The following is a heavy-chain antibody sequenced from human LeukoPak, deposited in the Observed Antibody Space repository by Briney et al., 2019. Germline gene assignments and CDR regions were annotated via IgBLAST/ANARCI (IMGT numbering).Heavy chain of an antibody. CDR2: VSADGRTQ. J-gene: IGHJ4*02. CDR1: GFTFSSYG. V-gene: IGHV3-30*03. D-gene: IGHD5-24*01. CDR3: AREFGHNRWYFDY. Sequence: GGSLRLSCAASGFTFSSYGIHWVRQAPGKGLEWVTVVSADGRTQLYSDSVKGRFTISRDNSLSTLHLQMNSLRTEDTAVYYCAREFGHNRWYFDYWGQGALVTVSS.